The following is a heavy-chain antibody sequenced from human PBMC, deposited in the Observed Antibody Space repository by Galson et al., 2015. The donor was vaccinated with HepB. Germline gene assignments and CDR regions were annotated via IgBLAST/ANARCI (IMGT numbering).Heavy chain of an antibody. V-gene: IGHV1-18*04. J-gene: IGHJ5*02. CDR3: ARAVTPADYGDYVWFDP. D-gene: IGHD4-17*01. Sequence: SVTVSCKASGSTFTSYGISWVRQAPGQGLEWMGWISAYNGNTNYAQKLQGRVTMTTDTSTSTAYMELRSLRSDDTAVYYCARAVTPADYGDYVWFDPWGQGTLVTVSS. CDR2: ISAYNGNT. CDR1: GSTFTSYG.